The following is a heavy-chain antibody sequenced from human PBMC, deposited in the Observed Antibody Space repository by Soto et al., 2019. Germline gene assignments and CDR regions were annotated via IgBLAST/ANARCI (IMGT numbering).Heavy chain of an antibody. J-gene: IGHJ3*02. CDR3: AGGGSSANYAFDI. V-gene: IGHV3-23*01. CDR1: GFTFSSYA. Sequence: EVQLLESGGGLVQPGGSLRLSCAASGFTFSSYAMSWVRQAPGKGLAWVSSITASGGSTYYGDSVKGRFTISRDNSTNTLYLQMNTLRAEDAAVYYCAGGGSSANYAFDIWGQGTLVTVSS. D-gene: IGHD3-16*01. CDR2: ITASGGST.